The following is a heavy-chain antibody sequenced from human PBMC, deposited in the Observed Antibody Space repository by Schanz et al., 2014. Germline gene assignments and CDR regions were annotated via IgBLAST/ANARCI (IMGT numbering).Heavy chain of an antibody. J-gene: IGHJ5*02. Sequence: QLQLQESGPGLVKPSETLSLTCTVSGGSISSSSYYWGWIRQTSGKGLEWIGTMYSSGSTYYNPSPKGRVTIPADPSRNQSPLKVFSVTAADTALYYCARLRGGGVIITTWGQGTLVTVSS. CDR1: GGSISSSSYY. CDR3: ARLRGGGVIITT. CDR2: MYSSGST. D-gene: IGHD3-10*01. V-gene: IGHV4-39*01.